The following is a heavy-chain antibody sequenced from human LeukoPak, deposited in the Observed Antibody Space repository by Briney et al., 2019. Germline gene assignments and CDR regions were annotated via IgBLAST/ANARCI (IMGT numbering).Heavy chain of an antibody. J-gene: IGHJ3*02. Sequence: PSETLSLTCAVYGGSFSVYSWSWIRXPPGXGLECSXXINHSGSTNYHPSLKSRVTISVDTSKNQFSLKLSSVTAADTAVYYCARASNFPGRQLAPGDAFDIWGQGTMVTVSS. V-gene: IGHV4-34*01. D-gene: IGHD6-13*01. CDR1: GGSFSVYS. CDR2: INHSGST. CDR3: ARASNFPGRQLAPGDAFDI.